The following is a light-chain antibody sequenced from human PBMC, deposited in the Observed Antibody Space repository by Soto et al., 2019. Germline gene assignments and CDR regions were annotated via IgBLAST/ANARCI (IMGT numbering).Light chain of an antibody. J-gene: IGLJ1*01. CDR3: SSYTSRSTLV. Sequence: QSVLTQPASVSGSPGQSITISCTGTSSDVGGYNYVSWYQQHPGKAPKLMIYEVSNRPSGVSNRFSGSKSGNTASLTISGLQAEDEADYYCSSYTSRSTLVFGTVTKVAV. CDR2: EVS. V-gene: IGLV2-14*01. CDR1: SSDVGGYNY.